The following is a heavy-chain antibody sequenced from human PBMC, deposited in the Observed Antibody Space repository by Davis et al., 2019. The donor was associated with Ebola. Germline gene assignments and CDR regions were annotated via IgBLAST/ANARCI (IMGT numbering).Heavy chain of an antibody. CDR2: ISGSGGST. V-gene: IGHV3-23*01. CDR3: AKAQVIVVVLGYFDY. J-gene: IGHJ4*02. Sequence: CAAPGFTFRSYAMSWVRQAPGKGLEWVSAISGSGGSTYYADSVKGRFTISRDNSKNTLYLQMNSLRAEDTAVYYCAKAQVIVVVLGYFDYWGQGTLVTVSS. D-gene: IGHD3-22*01. CDR1: GFTFRSYA.